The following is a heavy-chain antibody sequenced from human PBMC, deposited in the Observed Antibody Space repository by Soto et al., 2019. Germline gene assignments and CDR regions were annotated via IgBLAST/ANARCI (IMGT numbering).Heavy chain of an antibody. D-gene: IGHD6-13*01. V-gene: IGHV1-46*03. CDR2: INPSGGST. J-gene: IGHJ4*02. Sequence: ASVKVSCKASGYTFTSYYMHWVRQAPGQGLEWMGIINPSGGSTSYAQKFQGRVTMTRDTSTSTVYMELSSLGSKATAVYYCARSLAAAGTDEDYWGQGTLVTVSS. CDR1: GYTFTSYY. CDR3: ARSLAAAGTDEDY.